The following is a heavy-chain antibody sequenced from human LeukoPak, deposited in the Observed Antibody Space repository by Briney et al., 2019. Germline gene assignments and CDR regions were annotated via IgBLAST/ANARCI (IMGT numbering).Heavy chain of an antibody. CDR3: AILMVRGVKVVDY. J-gene: IGHJ4*02. D-gene: IGHD3-10*01. V-gene: IGHV4-61*02. Sequence: SETLSLTCTVSGGSISSGSYYWSWIRQPAGKGLEWIGRIYTSGSTNYNPSLKSRVTISVDTSKNQFSLKLSSVTAADTAVYYCAILMVRGVKVVDYWGQGTLVTVSS. CDR2: IYTSGST. CDR1: GGSISSGSYY.